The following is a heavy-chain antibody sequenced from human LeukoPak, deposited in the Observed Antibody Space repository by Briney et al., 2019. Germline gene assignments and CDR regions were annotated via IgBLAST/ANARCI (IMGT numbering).Heavy chain of an antibody. CDR2: INGDGRNI. Sequence: GGSLRLSCVASGFTFSSYWMHWVRQDPRKGLVWVSRINGDGRNINYADSVRGRFTISRDNAKNTLYLQMNTLRVEDTAVYYCARPYSSTARGSFDYWGQGTLVTVSS. D-gene: IGHD6-13*01. J-gene: IGHJ4*02. V-gene: IGHV3-74*01. CDR1: GFTFSSYW. CDR3: ARPYSSTARGSFDY.